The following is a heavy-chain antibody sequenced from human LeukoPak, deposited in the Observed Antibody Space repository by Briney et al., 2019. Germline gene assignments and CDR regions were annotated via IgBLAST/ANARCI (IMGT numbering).Heavy chain of an antibody. J-gene: IGHJ4*02. CDR2: MNPNSGNT. D-gene: IGHD1-7*01. Sequence: GASVKVSCKASGYTFTGYYMHWVRQAPGQGLEWMGWMNPNSGNTGYAQKFQGRVTMTRNTSISTAYMELSSLRSEDTAVYYCASARVWNYAFDYWGQGTLVTVSS. V-gene: IGHV1-8*02. CDR3: ASARVWNYAFDY. CDR1: GYTFTGYY.